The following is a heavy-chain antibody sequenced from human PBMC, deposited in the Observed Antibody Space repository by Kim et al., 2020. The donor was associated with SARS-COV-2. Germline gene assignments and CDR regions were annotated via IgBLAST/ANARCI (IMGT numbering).Heavy chain of an antibody. D-gene: IGHD3-9*01. CDR3: AADPAYYDILTGYTYYYYGMDV. Sequence: SVKVSCKASGFTFTSSAMQWVRQARGQRLEWIGWIVVGSGNTNYAQKFQERVTITRDMSTSTAYMELSSLRSEDTAVYYCAADPAYYDILTGYTYYYYGMDVWGQGTTVTVSS. CDR1: GFTFTSSA. V-gene: IGHV1-58*02. J-gene: IGHJ6*02. CDR2: IVVGSGNT.